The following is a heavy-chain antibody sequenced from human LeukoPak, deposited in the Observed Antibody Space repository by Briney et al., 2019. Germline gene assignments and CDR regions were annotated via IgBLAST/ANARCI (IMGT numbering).Heavy chain of an antibody. D-gene: IGHD3-10*01. CDR3: ARSWFGDVYYYGMDV. V-gene: IGHV1-69*01. J-gene: IGHJ6*02. CDR2: IIPIFGTA. CDR1: GGTFSSYA. Sequence: KISCKASGGTFSSYAVSWVRQAPGQGLEWMGGIIPIFGTANYAQKFQGRVTITADESTSTAYMELSSLRSEDTAVYYCARSWFGDVYYYGMDVWGQGTTVTVSS.